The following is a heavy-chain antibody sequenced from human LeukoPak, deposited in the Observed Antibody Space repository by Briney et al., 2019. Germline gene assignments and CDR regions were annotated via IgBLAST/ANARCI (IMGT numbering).Heavy chain of an antibody. CDR1: GFTFSSYA. J-gene: IGHJ4*02. V-gene: IGHV3-23*01. CDR3: ARGFTSYDSSGYYVSR. Sequence: PGGSLRLFCAASGFTFSSYAMSWVRQAPGKGLEWVSAISGSGGSTYYADSVKGRFTISRDNSKNTLYLQMNSLRAEDTAVYYCARGFTSYDSSGYYVSRWGQGTLVTVSS. D-gene: IGHD3-22*01. CDR2: ISGSGGST.